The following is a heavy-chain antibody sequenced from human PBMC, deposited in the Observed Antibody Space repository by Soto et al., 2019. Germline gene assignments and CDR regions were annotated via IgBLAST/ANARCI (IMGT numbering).Heavy chain of an antibody. J-gene: IGHJ4*02. V-gene: IGHV1-46*01. Sequence: ASVKVSCKASGYTFTSYYMHWVRQAPGQGLEWMGIINPSGGSTSYAQKFQGRATMTRDTSTSTVYMELSSLRSEDTAVYYCARDLPYYYDSSGYSPTLDYWGQGTLVTVSS. CDR2: INPSGGST. CDR1: GYTFTSYY. CDR3: ARDLPYYYDSSGYSPTLDY. D-gene: IGHD3-22*01.